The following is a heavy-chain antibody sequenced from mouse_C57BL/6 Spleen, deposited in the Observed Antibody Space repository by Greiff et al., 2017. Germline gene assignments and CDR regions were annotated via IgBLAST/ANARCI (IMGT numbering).Heavy chain of an antibody. J-gene: IGHJ2*01. D-gene: IGHD2-4*01. CDR1: GFAFTDSC. Sequence: EVHVVESGGGLVQPGGSLSLSCAASGFAFTDSCMSWVRQPPGKALEWLGFIRKKANGYTTEYSASVKGRFTISRDNSQSILYLHMNALRAEASATYYCARALYDYQDYWGQGTTLTVSS. CDR2: IRKKANGYTT. V-gene: IGHV7-3*01. CDR3: ARALYDYQDY.